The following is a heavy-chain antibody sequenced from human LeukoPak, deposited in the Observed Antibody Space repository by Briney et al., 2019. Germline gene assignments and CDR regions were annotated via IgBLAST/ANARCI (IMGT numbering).Heavy chain of an antibody. CDR2: ISGSGDST. Sequence: GSLRLSCAASGFTFSSYAMSWVRQAPGKGLEWVSGISGSGDSTYFADSVKGRFIISRDNSKNTLYLQMNSLRVEDTAIYYCAKDVAGVRGVRGGFDYWGQGTLVTVSS. CDR3: AKDVAGVRGVRGGFDY. V-gene: IGHV3-23*01. CDR1: GFTFSSYA. D-gene: IGHD3-10*01. J-gene: IGHJ4*02.